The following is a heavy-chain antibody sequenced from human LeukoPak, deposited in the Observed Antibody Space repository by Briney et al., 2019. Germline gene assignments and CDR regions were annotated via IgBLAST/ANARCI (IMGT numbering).Heavy chain of an antibody. CDR1: GFTFSSYG. J-gene: IGHJ4*02. V-gene: IGHV3-30*18. Sequence: GRSLRLSCAASGFTFSSYGMHWVRQAPGKGLDWGAVISYDGSNKFYADSVKGRFTISRDNSKNTLYLQMNSLRAEDTAVYYCAKDPSLITMVRGVLKLSYYFDSWGQGTLVTVSS. CDR2: ISYDGSNK. D-gene: IGHD3-10*01. CDR3: AKDPSLITMVRGVLKLSYYFDS.